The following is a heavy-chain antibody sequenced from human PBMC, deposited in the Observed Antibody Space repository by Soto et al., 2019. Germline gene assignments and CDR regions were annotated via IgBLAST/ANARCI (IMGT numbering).Heavy chain of an antibody. Sequence: QTLSLTCAISGDSVSSKSAAWHWIRQSPSRGLEWLGRTYYRSKWYNNYALSVKSRITINPDTSKNQFSLQLRSVTPDDTAVYYCARTADYLVDYWGQGTLVTVPQ. D-gene: IGHD6-6*01. V-gene: IGHV6-1*01. CDR3: ARTADYLVDY. J-gene: IGHJ4*02. CDR1: GDSVSSKSAA. CDR2: TYYRSKWYN.